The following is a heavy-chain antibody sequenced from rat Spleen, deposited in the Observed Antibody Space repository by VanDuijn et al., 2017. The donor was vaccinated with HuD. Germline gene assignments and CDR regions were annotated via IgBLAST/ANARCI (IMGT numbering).Heavy chain of an antibody. D-gene: IGHD1-10*01. Sequence: EVQLQESGPRLVNPSQSLSLTCSVTGYSITSSYRWNWIRKFPGNKLEWMGYINSAGSTNYNPSLKSRISITRDTSKNQFFLQVNSVTTEDTATYYCGRDNNYKAYWGQGVMVTVSS. CDR2: INSAGST. V-gene: IGHV3-3*01. J-gene: IGHJ2*01. CDR3: GRDNNYKAY. CDR1: GYSITSSYR.